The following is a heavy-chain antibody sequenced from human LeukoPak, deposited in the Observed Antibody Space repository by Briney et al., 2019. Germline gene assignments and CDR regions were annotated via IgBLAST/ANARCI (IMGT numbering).Heavy chain of an antibody. CDR1: GGSFSGHY. J-gene: IGHJ6*02. CDR3: ARKSGMSGGPNQIYYYYGLDV. D-gene: IGHD3-3*01. Sequence: SETLSLTCAVYGGSFSGHYWTWIRQSPGKGLEWIGEVNHSGSTNYNPSLKSRVTISVDTSKNQFSLKLISVTAAEAAVYYCARKSGMSGGPNQIYYYYGLDVWGQGTTVIVSS. V-gene: IGHV4-34*01. CDR2: VNHSGST.